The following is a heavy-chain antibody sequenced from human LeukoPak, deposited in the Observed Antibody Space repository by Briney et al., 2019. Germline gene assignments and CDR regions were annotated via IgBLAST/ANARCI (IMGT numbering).Heavy chain of an antibody. Sequence: ASVKVSCKASGYTFTSYYMHWVRQAPGQGLEWMGIINPSGGSTSYAQKFQGRVTMTRDMSRSTVYMELSSLRSEDTAVYYCARDTVDTGGDYWGQGTLVTVSS. CDR2: INPSGGST. CDR3: ARDTVDTGGDY. V-gene: IGHV1-46*01. CDR1: GYTFTSYY. D-gene: IGHD5-18*01. J-gene: IGHJ4*02.